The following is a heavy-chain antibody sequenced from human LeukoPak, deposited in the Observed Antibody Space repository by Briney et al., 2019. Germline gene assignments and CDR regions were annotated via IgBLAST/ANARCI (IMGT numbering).Heavy chain of an antibody. J-gene: IGHJ4*02. Sequence: SETLSLTCTVSGGSISNYYWNWIRQSAGKGLEWIGRIYSSGNTNYNPSLKSRVAMSVDTSKNQFSLKLSSVTAADPAVYHCARTSGYYPNYYYDYWGQGTLVTVSS. CDR1: GGSISNYY. D-gene: IGHD3-22*01. V-gene: IGHV4-4*07. CDR2: IYSSGNT. CDR3: ARTSGYYPNYYYDY.